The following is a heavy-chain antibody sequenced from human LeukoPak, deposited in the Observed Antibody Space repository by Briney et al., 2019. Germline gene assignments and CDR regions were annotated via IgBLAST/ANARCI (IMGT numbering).Heavy chain of an antibody. CDR1: GFTFSNAW. D-gene: IGHD2-2*01. Sequence: PGGSLRLSCTVSGFTFSNAWMSWVRQAPGKGLEWVGRIKRKTGGGTTDYAAPVTGRFIISRDDAENTLYLQMDSLKSEDTAVYYCQRTETSYGLDVWGQGTTVTVS. J-gene: IGHJ6*02. V-gene: IGHV3-15*01. CDR2: IKRKTGGGTT. CDR3: QRTETSYGLDV.